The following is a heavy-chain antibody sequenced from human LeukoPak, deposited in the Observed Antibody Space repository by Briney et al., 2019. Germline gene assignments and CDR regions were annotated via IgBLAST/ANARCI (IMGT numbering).Heavy chain of an antibody. V-gene: IGHV3-30*02. Sequence: PGGSLRLSCAASGFTFSSYGMHWVRQAPGKGLEWVAFIRYDGSNKYYADSVKGRFTISRDNSKNTLYLQMNSLRAEDTAVYYCARDLSTGYYFDSWSQGTLVTVSS. CDR1: GFTFSSYG. CDR3: ARDLSTGYYFDS. CDR2: IRYDGSNK. J-gene: IGHJ4*02. D-gene: IGHD3-22*01.